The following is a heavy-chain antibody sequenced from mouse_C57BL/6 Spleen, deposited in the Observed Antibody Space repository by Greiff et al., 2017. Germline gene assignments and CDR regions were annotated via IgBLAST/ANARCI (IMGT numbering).Heavy chain of an antibody. D-gene: IGHD1-3*01. V-gene: IGHV5-17*01. Sequence: EVKLVESGGGLVKPGGSLTLSCAASGFTFSDYGMHWVRQAPEKGLEWVAYISSGSSTIYYADTVKGRFTISRDNAKNTLFLQMTSLRSEDTAMYYCASGLRYAMDYWGQGTSVTVSS. CDR3: ASGLRYAMDY. J-gene: IGHJ4*01. CDR1: GFTFSDYG. CDR2: ISSGSSTI.